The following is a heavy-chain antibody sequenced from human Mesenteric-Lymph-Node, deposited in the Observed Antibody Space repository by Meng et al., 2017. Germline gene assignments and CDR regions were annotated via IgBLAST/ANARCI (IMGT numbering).Heavy chain of an antibody. CDR2: LYPSDSDT. D-gene: IGHD3-10*01. CDR3: ARLSGSGSYYNTRGDLGY. J-gene: IGHJ4*02. Sequence: GESLKISCKGPGYHFANYWIAWVRQMPGKGLEWMGILYPSDSDTKYSPSFQGQVIMSADKSSNTAYLQRSSLKASDTAIYYCARLSGSGSYYNTRGDLGYWGQGTLVTVSS. CDR1: GYHFANYW. V-gene: IGHV5-51*01.